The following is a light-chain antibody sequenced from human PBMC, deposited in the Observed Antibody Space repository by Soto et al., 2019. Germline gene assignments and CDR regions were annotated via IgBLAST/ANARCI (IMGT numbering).Light chain of an antibody. CDR1: QSVSSH. Sequence: EIVLTQSPATLSLSPGERATLSCRASQSVSSHLAWYQQKPGQAPSLLIYDASNRATGIPARFSGSGSGTDFTLTISSLEPEDFAVNYCHQRGNWPATFGQGTKVEIK. V-gene: IGKV3-11*01. J-gene: IGKJ1*01. CDR3: HQRGNWPAT. CDR2: DAS.